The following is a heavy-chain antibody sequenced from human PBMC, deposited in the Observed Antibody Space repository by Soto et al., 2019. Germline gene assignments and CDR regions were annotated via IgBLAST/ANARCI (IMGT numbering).Heavy chain of an antibody. V-gene: IGHV3-7*01. D-gene: IGHD1-1*01. J-gene: IGHJ4*02. CDR1: GFTFSTCW. Sequence: PGGSLRLSCAASGFTFSTCWMMWVRQAPGKGLEWVANINQDGSERYYVDSVKGRFTISRDNAKNSLYLQMNSLRAEDTAVYYCVKDNTGRYWGQGTLVTVSS. CDR2: INQDGSER. CDR3: VKDNTGRY.